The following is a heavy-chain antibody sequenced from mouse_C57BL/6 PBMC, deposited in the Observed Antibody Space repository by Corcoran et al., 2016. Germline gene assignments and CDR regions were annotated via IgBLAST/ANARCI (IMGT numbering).Heavy chain of an antibody. CDR1: GYTFTTYG. CDR3: ALYAMDY. Sequence: QIQLVQSGPELKKPGETVKISCKASGYTFTTYGMSWVKQAPGKGLKWMGWINTYSGVPTYADDFKGRFAFSVETSASTAYLQINNLKNEDTATYFCALYAMDYWGQGTSVTVSS. CDR2: INTYSGVP. V-gene: IGHV9-3*01. J-gene: IGHJ4*01.